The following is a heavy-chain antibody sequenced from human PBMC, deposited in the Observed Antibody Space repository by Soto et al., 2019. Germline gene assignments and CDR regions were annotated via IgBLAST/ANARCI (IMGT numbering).Heavy chain of an antibody. CDR2: INPSGGST. Sequence: GASVKVSCKASGYTCTIYYMHCVRQAPGQGLEWMGIINPSGGSTSYAQKFQGRVTMTRDTSTSTVYMELSSLRSEDTAVYYCARETRNGMDVWGQGTTVTVSS. V-gene: IGHV1-46*01. CDR1: GYTCTIYY. J-gene: IGHJ6*02. CDR3: ARETRNGMDV.